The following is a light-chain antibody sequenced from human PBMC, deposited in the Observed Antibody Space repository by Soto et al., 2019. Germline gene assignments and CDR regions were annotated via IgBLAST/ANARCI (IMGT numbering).Light chain of an antibody. CDR3: QSYNDWPFA. V-gene: IGKV3-15*01. J-gene: IGKJ2*01. Sequence: EIVLTQSPGTLPVSPGERVTLSCRASESLSTFLAWYQQKPGQAPRLLIYGASTKATGIPARFSGSGSATDFTLTISSLQSEDSAVYYCQSYNDWPFAFGQGTKLEI. CDR1: ESLSTF. CDR2: GAS.